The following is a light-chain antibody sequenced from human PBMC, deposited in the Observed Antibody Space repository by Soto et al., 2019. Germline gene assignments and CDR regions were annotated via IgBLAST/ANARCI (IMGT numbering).Light chain of an antibody. CDR3: QQYYNFPYT. Sequence: DLQLTQSPSSLSASVGDRVTITCQANQDISNSLNWYQQRPGKAPNLLIYDASNLETGVPSRFSGSSSGTAFTFTISSLQPEDIATYYCQQYYNFPYTFGQGTKLEIK. J-gene: IGKJ2*01. CDR2: DAS. CDR1: QDISNS. V-gene: IGKV1-33*01.